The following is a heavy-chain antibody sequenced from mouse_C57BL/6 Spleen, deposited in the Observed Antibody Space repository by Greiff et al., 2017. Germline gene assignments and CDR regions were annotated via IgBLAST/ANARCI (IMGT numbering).Heavy chain of an antibody. CDR1: GFSFNTYA. CDR2: IRSKSNNYAT. V-gene: IGHV10-1*01. CDR3: ARERGIYYDYAWFAY. D-gene: IGHD2-4*01. J-gene: IGHJ3*01. Sequence: EVQLVESGGGLVQPKGSLKLSCAASGFSFNTYAMNWVRQAPGKGLEWVARIRSKSNNYATYYADSVKDRFTISRDDSESMLYLQMNNLKTEDTAMYYCARERGIYYDYAWFAYWGQGTLVTVSA.